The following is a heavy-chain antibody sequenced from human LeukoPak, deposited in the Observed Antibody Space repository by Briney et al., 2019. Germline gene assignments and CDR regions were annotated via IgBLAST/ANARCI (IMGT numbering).Heavy chain of an antibody. D-gene: IGHD1-26*01. CDR1: GYTFTDYY. V-gene: IGHV1-2*02. J-gene: IGHJ3*02. Sequence: ASVTVSCKASGYTFTDYYIHWVRQAPGQGLEWMGWLSPNSGGANFAQNFQGRLTLTRDTSISTVYMELSSLRSDDTAVYFCARALSGSQEKSDAFEIWGQGTMVTVSS. CDR2: LSPNSGGA. CDR3: ARALSGSQEKSDAFEI.